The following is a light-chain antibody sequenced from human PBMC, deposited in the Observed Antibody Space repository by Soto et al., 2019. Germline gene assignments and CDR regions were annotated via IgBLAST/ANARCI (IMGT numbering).Light chain of an antibody. Sequence: EIVMTQSPGTLSVSQGERATLSCRTGQSVSNNLAWYQQNPGQAPRLLFYGSSTRATGIPARFSGSGSGTDFTLTIHSLQSEDFAVYYCQQYNKWPWTFGQGTKVDI. CDR3: QQYNKWPWT. J-gene: IGKJ1*01. V-gene: IGKV3-15*01. CDR1: QSVSNN. CDR2: GSS.